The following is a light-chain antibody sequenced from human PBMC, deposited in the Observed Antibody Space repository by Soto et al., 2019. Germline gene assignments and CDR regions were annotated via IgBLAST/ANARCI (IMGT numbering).Light chain of an antibody. Sequence: EIVMTHTPATLSVSPGEGATLSCKASQNVYNNLAWYQQRPGQPPRLLIYDASTRATCISARFSGSGYGTEFTLTISSLQSEDFAVYFCQQCRNWPRTSGGGTKV. CDR3: QQCRNWPRT. CDR2: DAS. J-gene: IGKJ4*01. CDR1: QNVYNN. V-gene: IGKV3-15*01.